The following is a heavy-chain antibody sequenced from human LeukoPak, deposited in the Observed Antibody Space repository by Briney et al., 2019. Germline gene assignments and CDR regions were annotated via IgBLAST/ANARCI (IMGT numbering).Heavy chain of an antibody. CDR2: IYHSGST. D-gene: IGHD5-12*01. V-gene: IGHV4-4*02. Sequence: SGTLSLTCAVSGGSISSSNWWSWVRQPPGKGLEWIGEIYHSGSTNYNPSLKSRVTISVDKSKNQFSLKLSSVTAADTAVYYCARDSGRGYSGYGGWGQGTLVTVSS. J-gene: IGHJ4*02. CDR3: ARDSGRGYSGYGG. CDR1: GGSISSSNW.